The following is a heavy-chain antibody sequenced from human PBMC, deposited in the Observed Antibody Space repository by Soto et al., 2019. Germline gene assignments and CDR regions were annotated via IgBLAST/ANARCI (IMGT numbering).Heavy chain of an antibody. V-gene: IGHV1-8*01. CDR1: GYTFTSYD. D-gene: IGHD3-3*01. CDR3: ARGVYDFWSGYSIYYYGMDV. CDR2: MNPNSGNT. J-gene: IGHJ6*02. Sequence: QVQLVQSGAEVKKPGASVKVSCKASGYTFTSYDINWVRQATGQVLAWMGWMNPNSGNTGYAQKFQGRVTMTRNTSISTAYMELSSLRSEDTAVYYCARGVYDFWSGYSIYYYGMDVWGQGTTVTVSS.